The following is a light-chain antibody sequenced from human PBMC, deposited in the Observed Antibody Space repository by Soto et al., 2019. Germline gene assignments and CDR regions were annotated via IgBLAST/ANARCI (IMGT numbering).Light chain of an antibody. CDR2: GAS. CDR1: QSVSSNY. CDR3: QQYDSSPYT. J-gene: IGKJ2*01. V-gene: IGKV3-20*01. Sequence: EIVLTQSPGTLSLSPGERATLSCRASQSVSSNYLAWYQQKPGPAPRLLIYGASSRATGIPDRFSGSGSGTDFTLTISRLEPEDFAVYYCQQYDSSPYTFGQGTKLEIK.